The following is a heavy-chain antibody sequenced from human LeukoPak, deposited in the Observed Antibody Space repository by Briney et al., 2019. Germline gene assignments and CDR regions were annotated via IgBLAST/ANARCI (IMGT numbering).Heavy chain of an antibody. V-gene: IGHV3-20*04. D-gene: IGHD1-26*01. J-gene: IGHJ4*02. CDR1: GFTFYDYG. Sequence: PGGSLRLSCAASGFTFYDYGMNWVRQAPGKGLEWVSVINWNGDSTVYADSVKGRFTISRDNAKNSLYLQMNSLRAEDTALYYCARSYTGSYYYYYWGQGSLVTVSS. CDR2: INWNGDST. CDR3: ARSYTGSYYYYY.